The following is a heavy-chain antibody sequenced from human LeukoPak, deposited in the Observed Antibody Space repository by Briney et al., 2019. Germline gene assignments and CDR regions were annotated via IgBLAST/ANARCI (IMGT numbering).Heavy chain of an antibody. D-gene: IGHD3-10*01. J-gene: IGHJ6*02. CDR3: ARDAAGSALLNYYGMDV. V-gene: IGHV1-69*13. Sequence: ASVKVSCKASGGTFSSYAISWVRQAPGQGLEWMGGIIPIFGTANYAQKFQGRVTITADESTSTAYMELGSLRSEDTAVYYCARDAAGSALLNYYGMDVWGQGTTVIVSS. CDR1: GGTFSSYA. CDR2: IIPIFGTA.